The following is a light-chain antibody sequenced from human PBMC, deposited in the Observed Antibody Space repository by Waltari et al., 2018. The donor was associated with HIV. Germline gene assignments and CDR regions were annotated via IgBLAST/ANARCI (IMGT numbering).Light chain of an antibody. CDR1: SSDVGGYHD. CDR3: CSYAVSGTWV. CDR2: DVT. V-gene: IGLV2-23*02. Sequence: QSALTQPASVSGSPGKSVTIPCTGTSSDVGGYHDARWYHQHPGKAPTLMFYDVTKRPSGVSNRYSGSKSGNTASLTISALQAEDEADYYCCSYAVSGTWVFGGGTKLTVL. J-gene: IGLJ3*02.